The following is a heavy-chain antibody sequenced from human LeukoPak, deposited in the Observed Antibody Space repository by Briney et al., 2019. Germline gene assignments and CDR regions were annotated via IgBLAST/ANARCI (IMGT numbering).Heavy chain of an antibody. D-gene: IGHD6-13*01. CDR1: GFIFVDYA. CDR3: AKVAHNSWLFYSDS. J-gene: IGHJ4*02. V-gene: IGHV3-9*03. CDR2: IDWNSAST. Sequence: GGSLRLSCVGSGFIFVDYAVHWVRQAPGKGLEWVAGIDWNSASTGYADSVKGRFTISRDNAKNSLYLHMNSLRVDDMALYYCAKVAHNSWLFYSDSWGQGTLVTVSS.